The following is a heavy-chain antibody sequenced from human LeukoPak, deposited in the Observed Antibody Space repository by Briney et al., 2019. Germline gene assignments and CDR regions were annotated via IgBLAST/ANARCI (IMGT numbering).Heavy chain of an antibody. V-gene: IGHV3-30*01. CDR1: GFTFSSYA. Sequence: GGSLRLSCAASGFTFSSYAMHWVRQAPGKGLEWVAVISYDGGNTYYADSVKGRFAISRDNSKNTLYLQLNSLRAEDTAVYYCAREAVPAPDYYYGMDVWGQGTTVTVSS. J-gene: IGHJ6*02. CDR3: AREAVPAPDYYYGMDV. D-gene: IGHD2-2*01. CDR2: ISYDGGNT.